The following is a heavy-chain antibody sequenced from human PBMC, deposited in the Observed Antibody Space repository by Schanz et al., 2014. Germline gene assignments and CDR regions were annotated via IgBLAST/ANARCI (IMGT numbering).Heavy chain of an antibody. CDR2: INGYNAHT. Sequence: QVQLVQSGAEVKKPGASVKVSCKASGYTFTSYGISWVRQAPGQGLEWMGWINGYNAHTNYAQKFQGRVTMTTDTSTSTVYMELRSLRSDDTAVYYCARDRDQWDGNFCDFWGQGTLVTVSS. D-gene: IGHD1-26*01. V-gene: IGHV1-18*01. J-gene: IGHJ4*02. CDR1: GYTFTSYG. CDR3: ARDRDQWDGNFCDF.